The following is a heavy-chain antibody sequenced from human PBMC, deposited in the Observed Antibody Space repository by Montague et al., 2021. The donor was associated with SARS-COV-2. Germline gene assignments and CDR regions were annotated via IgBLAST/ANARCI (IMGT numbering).Heavy chain of an antibody. Sequence: PALVKTTQTLTLTCTFSGFSLSTSGVGVGWIRQPPGKALEWLALIYWXDDKRYSPSLKSRLTITKDTSINQVVLTMTNMDPVDTATYYCAHRPLLALKGQFDYWGQGTLVTVSS. CDR2: IYWXDDK. CDR1: GFSLSTSGVG. CDR3: AHRPLLALKGQFDY. D-gene: IGHD3-3*02. V-gene: IGHV2-5*02. J-gene: IGHJ4*02.